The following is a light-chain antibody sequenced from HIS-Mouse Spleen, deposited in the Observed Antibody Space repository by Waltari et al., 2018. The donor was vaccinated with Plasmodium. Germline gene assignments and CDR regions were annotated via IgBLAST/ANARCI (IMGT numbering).Light chain of an antibody. Sequence: SYELTQPPSVSVSPGQTASITCAGDKLGDKYACGDQQKPGQSPVLVIDQDSKRPSGIPERFSGSSAGNTATLTISGTQAMDEADYYCQAWDSSTAVFGGGTKLTGL. CDR3: QAWDSSTAV. V-gene: IGLV3-1*01. CDR2: QDS. CDR1: KLGDKY. J-gene: IGLJ3*02.